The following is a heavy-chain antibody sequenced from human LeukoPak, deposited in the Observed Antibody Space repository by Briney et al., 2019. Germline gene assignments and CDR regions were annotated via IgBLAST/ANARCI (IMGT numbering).Heavy chain of an antibody. D-gene: IGHD3-22*01. V-gene: IGHV3-30*18. CDR1: GFTFSDYA. CDR3: AKDLTPPRSYYYDSSGSSTPDY. J-gene: IGHJ4*02. CDR2: ISYDGSNK. Sequence: GGSLRLSCAASGFTFSDYALSWVRQAPGKGLERVAVISYDGSNKYYADSVKGRFTISRDNSKNTLYLQMNSLRAEDTAVYYCAKDLTPPRSYYYDSSGSSTPDYWGQGTLATVSS.